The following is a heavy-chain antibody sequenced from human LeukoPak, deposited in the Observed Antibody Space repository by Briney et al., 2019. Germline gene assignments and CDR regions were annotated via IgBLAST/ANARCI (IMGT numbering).Heavy chain of an antibody. CDR3: ARALPTGGTTGYNWFDP. CDR2: MNPNSGNT. J-gene: IGHJ5*02. CDR1: GYTFTSYD. V-gene: IGHV1-8*03. Sequence: ASVKVSCKASGYTFTSYDINWVRQATGQGLEWMGWMNPNSGNTGYAQKFQGRVTITRNTSISTAYMELSSLRSEDTAVYYCARALPTGGTTGYNWFDPWGQGTLVTVSS. D-gene: IGHD1-1*01.